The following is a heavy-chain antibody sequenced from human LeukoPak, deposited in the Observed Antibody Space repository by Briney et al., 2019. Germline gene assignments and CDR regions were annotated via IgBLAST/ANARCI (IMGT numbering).Heavy chain of an antibody. CDR1: GGSFSGYY. Sequence: SETLSLTCAVYGGSFSGYYWSWIRQPPGKGLEWIGEINHSGSTNYNPSLKSRVTISVDTSKNQFSLKLSSVTAADTAVYYCARRGKDYGDYAVLFDPWGQGTLVTVSS. V-gene: IGHV4-34*01. CDR3: ARRGKDYGDYAVLFDP. D-gene: IGHD4-17*01. J-gene: IGHJ5*02. CDR2: INHSGST.